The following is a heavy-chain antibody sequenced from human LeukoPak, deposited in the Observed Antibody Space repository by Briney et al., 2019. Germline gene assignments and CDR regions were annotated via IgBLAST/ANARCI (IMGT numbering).Heavy chain of an antibody. V-gene: IGHV3-11*01. CDR1: GFTFSDYY. CDR3: ARDRGYYDSSGYYSPYYFDY. CDR2: ISSSGSTI. J-gene: IGHJ4*02. Sequence: GGSLRLSCAASGFTFSDYYMSWIRQAPGKGLEWVSYISSSGSTIYYADSVKGRFTISRDNAKNSLYLQMNSLRAEDTVVYYCARDRGYYDSSGYYSPYYFDYWGQGTLVTVSS. D-gene: IGHD3-22*01.